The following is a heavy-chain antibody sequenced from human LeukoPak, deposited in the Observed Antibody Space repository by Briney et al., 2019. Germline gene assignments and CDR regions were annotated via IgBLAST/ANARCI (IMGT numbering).Heavy chain of an antibody. D-gene: IGHD4-17*01. J-gene: IGHJ6*02. CDR1: GYTFTGYY. CDR2: INPDSGGT. Sequence: ASVKVSCKASGYTFTGYYMHWVRQAPGQGLEWMGWINPDSGGTNYAQKFQGRVTMTRDTSISTAYMELSRLRSDDTAVYYCARDQVHGDHVVFYYYYGMDVWGQGTTVTVSS. V-gene: IGHV1-2*02. CDR3: ARDQVHGDHVVFYYYYGMDV.